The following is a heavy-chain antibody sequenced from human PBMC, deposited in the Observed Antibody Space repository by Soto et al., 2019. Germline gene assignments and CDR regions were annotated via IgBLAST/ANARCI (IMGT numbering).Heavy chain of an antibody. V-gene: IGHV1-8*01. J-gene: IGHJ6*02. Sequence: QVQLVQSGAEVKKPGASVKVSCRASGYTFTSYDINWVRQAPGQGLEWMGWMNPNSDKTGSAQKFQGRVTMTRSTSISTAYMELSSLTSEDTAVYYCARGPPYCTNDECYFGPNYSYYGMDVWGQGTTVTVSS. D-gene: IGHD2-8*01. CDR1: GYTFTSYD. CDR3: ARGPPYCTNDECYFGPNYSYYGMDV. CDR2: MNPNSDKT.